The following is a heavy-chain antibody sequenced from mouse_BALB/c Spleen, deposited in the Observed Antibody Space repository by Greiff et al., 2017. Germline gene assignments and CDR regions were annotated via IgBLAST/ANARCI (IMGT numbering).Heavy chain of an antibody. CDR2: ISSGGST. Sequence: EVQGVESGGGLVKPGGSLKLSCAASGFTFSSYAMSWVRQTPEKRLEWVASISSGGSTYYPDSVKGRFTISRDNAKNTLYLQMSSLKSEDTAMYYCARQGDDGYGYFDVWGAGTTVTVSS. V-gene: IGHV5-6*01. J-gene: IGHJ1*01. D-gene: IGHD2-3*01. CDR1: GFTFSSYA. CDR3: ARQGDDGYGYFDV.